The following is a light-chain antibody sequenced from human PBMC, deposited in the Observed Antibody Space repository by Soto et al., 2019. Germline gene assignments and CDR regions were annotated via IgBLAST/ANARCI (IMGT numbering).Light chain of an antibody. V-gene: IGKV3-15*01. CDR1: QGLNRN. CDR3: HQLQSWPLP. J-gene: IGKJ1*01. Sequence: EEGMRQAQATLSVCPGETATLSCVTSQGLNRNLAWYQQKPGQAPRALIYGASTRATGIPARFSGSGSGTYFTLTISSLASEDCGIYYCHQLQSWPLPFGQVTIV. CDR2: GAS.